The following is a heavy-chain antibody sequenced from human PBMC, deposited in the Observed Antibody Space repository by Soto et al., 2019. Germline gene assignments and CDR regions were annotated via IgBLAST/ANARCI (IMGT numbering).Heavy chain of an antibody. J-gene: IGHJ4*02. V-gene: IGHV4-39*01. Sequence: SETLSLTCTVSGDSISGTSFYWGWIRQPSGKGLGWIASIYSSGSTFYNLSLKSRLSLSVDTSKNQFSLRLQSVTAADTAVYYCVRHRSSREIPFENWGQGTLVTVSS. CDR1: GDSISGTSFY. CDR3: VRHRSSREIPFEN. D-gene: IGHD2-21*01. CDR2: IYSSGST.